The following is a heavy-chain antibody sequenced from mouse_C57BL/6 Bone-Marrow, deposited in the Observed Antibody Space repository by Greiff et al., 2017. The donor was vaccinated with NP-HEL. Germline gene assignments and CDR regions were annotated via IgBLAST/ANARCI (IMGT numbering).Heavy chain of an antibody. CDR3: ARSPIYYYGSSYDY. D-gene: IGHD1-1*01. CDR2: IYPGDGDT. Sequence: VMLVESGPELVKPGASVKISCKASGYAFSSSWMNWVKQRPGKGLEWIGRIYPGDGDTNYNGKFKGKATLTADKSSSTAYMQLSSLTSEDSAVYFCARSPIYYYGSSYDYWGQGTTLTVSS. CDR1: GYAFSSSW. V-gene: IGHV1-82*01. J-gene: IGHJ2*01.